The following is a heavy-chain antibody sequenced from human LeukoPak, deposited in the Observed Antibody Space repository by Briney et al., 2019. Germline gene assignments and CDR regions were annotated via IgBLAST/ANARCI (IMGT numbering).Heavy chain of an antibody. CDR2: IKQDGSEK. V-gene: IGHV3-7*01. J-gene: IGHJ4*02. Sequence: PGGPLRLSCAASGFTFSSYWMSWVRQAPGKGLEWVANIKQDGSEKYYVDSVKGRFTTSRDNAKNSLYLQMNSLRAEDTAVYYCARDPSYYYDSSGYYPLVYWGQGTLVTVSS. CDR3: ARDPSYYYDSSGYYPLVY. CDR1: GFTFSSYW. D-gene: IGHD3-22*01.